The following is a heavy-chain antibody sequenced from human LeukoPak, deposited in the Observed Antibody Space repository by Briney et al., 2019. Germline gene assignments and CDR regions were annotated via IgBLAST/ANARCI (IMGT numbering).Heavy chain of an antibody. V-gene: IGHV4-30-4*08. Sequence: SETLSLTCAVYGGSFSGYYWSWIRQPPGKGLEWIGYIYYSGSTYYNPSLKSRVTISVDTSKNQFSLKLSSVTAADTAVYYCARVKGQQLVRGAFDIWGQGTMVTVSS. CDR1: GGSFSGYY. CDR2: IYYSGST. CDR3: ARVKGQQLVRGAFDI. J-gene: IGHJ3*02. D-gene: IGHD6-13*01.